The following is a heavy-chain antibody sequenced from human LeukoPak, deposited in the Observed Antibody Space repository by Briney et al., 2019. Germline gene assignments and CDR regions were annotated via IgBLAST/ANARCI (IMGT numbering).Heavy chain of an antibody. CDR2: ISSSGGST. J-gene: IGHJ4*02. D-gene: IGHD2/OR15-2a*01. CDR3: VQFRPVTFHFDY. Sequence: PGGSLRLSCAASGFTFSNYAMSWVRQAPGKGLEWVSAISSSGGSTYYADSVKGRFTISRDNSKNTLYLQMNSLRAEDTAVYYCVQFRPVTFHFDYWGQGTQVTVSS. CDR1: GFTFSNYA. V-gene: IGHV3-23*01.